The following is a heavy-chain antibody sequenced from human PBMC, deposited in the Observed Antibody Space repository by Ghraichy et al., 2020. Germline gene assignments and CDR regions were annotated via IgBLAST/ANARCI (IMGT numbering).Heavy chain of an antibody. CDR1: GFTFSSYA. CDR3: AKTPGDIAVAGTFDY. Sequence: GGSLRLPCAASGFTFSSYAISWVRQAPGKGLEWVSVISGSGDSTYYADSVRGRLTISRDNSKNTVYLQMNSLRAEDTAVYYCAKTPGDIAVAGTFDYWGQGTLVTVSS. V-gene: IGHV3-23*01. J-gene: IGHJ4*02. D-gene: IGHD6-19*01. CDR2: ISGSGDST.